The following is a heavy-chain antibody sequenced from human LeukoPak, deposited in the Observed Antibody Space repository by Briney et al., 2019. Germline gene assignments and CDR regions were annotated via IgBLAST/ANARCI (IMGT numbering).Heavy chain of an antibody. D-gene: IGHD3-22*01. J-gene: IGHJ1*01. CDR3: AREGRGYDSSGYYYVEYFQH. Sequence: PGGSLRLSCAASGFTFSDYYLSWIRQAPGKGLEWVSYISSSGSTIYYADSVKGRFTISRDNAKNSLYLQMNSLRVEDTAVVYWAREGRGYDSSGYYYVEYFQHWGQGTLVTVSS. CDR2: ISSSGSTI. CDR1: GFTFSDYY. V-gene: IGHV3-11*01.